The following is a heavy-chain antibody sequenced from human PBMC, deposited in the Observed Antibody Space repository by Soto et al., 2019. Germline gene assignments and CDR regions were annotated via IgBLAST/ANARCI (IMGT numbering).Heavy chain of an antibody. J-gene: IGHJ4*02. CDR1: GGSISGYY. D-gene: IGHD6-13*01. V-gene: IGHV4-59*12. CDR2: IYYSGST. Sequence: SETLFLTCTVSGGSISGYYWSWIRQPPGKGLEWIGYIYYSGSTNYNPSLKSRVTISVDTSKNQFALKLSSVTAADTAVYYCARGGGLRSSSWYPVDCGGQGTLVTV. CDR3: ARGGGLRSSSWYPVDC.